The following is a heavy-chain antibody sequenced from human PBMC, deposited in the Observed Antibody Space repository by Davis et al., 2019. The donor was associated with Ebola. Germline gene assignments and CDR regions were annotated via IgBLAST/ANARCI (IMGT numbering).Heavy chain of an antibody. CDR1: GFTFSTYW. CDR3: ARDLGDDIYGNFDY. J-gene: IGHJ4*02. D-gene: IGHD5-18*01. Sequence: GESLKISCAASGFTFSTYWMHWVRQAPGKGLVWVSSIKNDGSLTRYADSVKGRFTISRDNARYTLYLQMNSLRAEDTALYYCARDLGDDIYGNFDYWGPGTLVAVSS. CDR2: IKNDGSLT. V-gene: IGHV3-74*01.